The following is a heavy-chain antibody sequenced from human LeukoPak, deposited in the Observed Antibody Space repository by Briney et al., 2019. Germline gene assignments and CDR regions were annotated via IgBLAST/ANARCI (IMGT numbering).Heavy chain of an antibody. D-gene: IGHD6-19*01. CDR2: IYPGDSDT. CDR3: ARSAVPYSSGWSSYYFDY. Sequence: GESLKISCKGSGYSFTSYWIGRVRQMPGKGLEWMGIIYPGDSDTRYSPSFQGQVTISADKSISTAYLQWSSLKASDTAMYYCARSAVPYSSGWSSYYFDYWGQGTLVTVSS. CDR1: GYSFTSYW. J-gene: IGHJ4*02. V-gene: IGHV5-51*01.